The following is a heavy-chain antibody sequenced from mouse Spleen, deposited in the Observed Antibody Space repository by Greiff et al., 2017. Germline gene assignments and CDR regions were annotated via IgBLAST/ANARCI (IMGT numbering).Heavy chain of an antibody. D-gene: IGHD4-1*01. CDR1: GYSFTGYY. V-gene: IGHV1-42*01. CDR3: ARRGVTGWFAY. J-gene: IGHJ3*01. Sequence: EVKLQESGPELVKPGASVKISCKASGYSFTGYYMNWVKQSPEKSLEWIGEINPSTGGTTYNQKFKAKATLTVDKSSSTAYMQLKSLTSEDSAVYYCARRGVTGWFAYWGQGTLVTVSA. CDR2: INPSTGGT.